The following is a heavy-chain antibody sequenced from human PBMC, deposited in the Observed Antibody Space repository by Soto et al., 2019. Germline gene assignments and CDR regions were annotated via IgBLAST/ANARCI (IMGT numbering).Heavy chain of an antibody. J-gene: IGHJ4*02. CDR3: ARRYGGGFDY. D-gene: IGHD3-10*01. V-gene: IGHV4-59*12. CDR1: GGSISRYY. CDR2: IYSSGST. Sequence: QVQLLESGPGLVKPSETLSLTCTVSGGSISRYYRSWIRQPPGKGLEWIRYIYSSGSTNYNPALKSRVTISAETSKTQCSLKRSSVTAADTAVYYCARRYGGGFDYWGQGTLVTVSS.